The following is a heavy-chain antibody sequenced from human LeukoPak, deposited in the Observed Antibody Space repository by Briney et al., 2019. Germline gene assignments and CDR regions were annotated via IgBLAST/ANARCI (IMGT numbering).Heavy chain of an antibody. CDR3: AAGAYLSIDF. Sequence: PGGSLRLSCVISGFTVSRKYMSWVRQAPGKGLEGVSVIYSGGDTYYADSVKGRFTISRDNSKNTLYLQMNTLRAEDTAVYYCAAGAYLSIDFWGQRTLVTVSS. CDR1: GFTVSRKY. V-gene: IGHV3-66*01. CDR2: IYSGGDT. J-gene: IGHJ4*02. D-gene: IGHD4/OR15-4a*01.